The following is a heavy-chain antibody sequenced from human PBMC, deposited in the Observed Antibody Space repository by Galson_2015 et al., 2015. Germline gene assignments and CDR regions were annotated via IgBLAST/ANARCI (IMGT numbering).Heavy chain of an antibody. J-gene: IGHJ3*02. CDR1: GFTFSSYS. CDR3: ASLYDFWSGYYQGYAFDI. Sequence: SLRLSCAASGFTFSSYSMNWVRQAPGKGLEWVSSISSSSSYIYYADSVKGRFTISRDNAKNSLYLQMNSPRAEDTAVYYCASLYDFWSGYYQGYAFDIWGQGTMVTVSS. V-gene: IGHV3-21*01. D-gene: IGHD3-3*01. CDR2: ISSSSSYI.